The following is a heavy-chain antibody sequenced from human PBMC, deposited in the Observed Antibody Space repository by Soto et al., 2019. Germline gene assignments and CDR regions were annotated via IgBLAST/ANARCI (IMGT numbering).Heavy chain of an antibody. V-gene: IGHV3-30-3*01. Sequence: QVQLVESGGGVVQPGRSLRLSCAASGFTFSSYAMHWVRQAPGKGLEWVAVISYDGSNKYYADSVKGRFTISRDNSKNTLYLQMNSLRAEDTAVYYCAREGRAWIQLEYGMDVWGQGTTVTVSS. J-gene: IGHJ6*02. CDR3: AREGRAWIQLEYGMDV. CDR1: GFTFSSYA. CDR2: ISYDGSNK. D-gene: IGHD5-18*01.